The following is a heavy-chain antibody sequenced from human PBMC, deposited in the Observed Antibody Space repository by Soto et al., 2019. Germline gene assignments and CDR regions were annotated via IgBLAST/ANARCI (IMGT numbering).Heavy chain of an antibody. CDR1: GGSISSYY. Sequence: SETLSLTCTVSGGSISSYYWSWIRQPPGKGLEWIGYIYYSGSTNYNPSLKSRVTISVDTSKNQFSLKLSSVTDADTAVYYCARGYNWGLHNFDYWGQGTLVTVSS. V-gene: IGHV4-59*01. CDR2: IYYSGST. D-gene: IGHD1-20*01. CDR3: ARGYNWGLHNFDY. J-gene: IGHJ4*02.